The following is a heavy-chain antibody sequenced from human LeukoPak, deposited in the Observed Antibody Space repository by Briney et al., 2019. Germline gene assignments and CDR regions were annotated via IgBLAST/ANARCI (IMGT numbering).Heavy chain of an antibody. CDR2: ISWNSGSI. CDR1: GFTFDDYA. D-gene: IGHD4-17*01. CDR3: AKDGRYGDYGFYFDY. Sequence: GGSLRLSCAASGFTFDDYAMHWVRQAPGKGLEWVSGISWNSGSIGYADSVKGRFTISRDNAKNSLYLQMNSLRAEDMALYYCAKDGRYGDYGFYFDYWGQGTLVTVSS. J-gene: IGHJ4*02. V-gene: IGHV3-9*03.